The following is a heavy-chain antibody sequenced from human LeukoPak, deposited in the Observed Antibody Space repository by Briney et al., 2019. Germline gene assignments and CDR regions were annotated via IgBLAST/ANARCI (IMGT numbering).Heavy chain of an antibody. CDR3: ARVTGYVIEDYFDY. J-gene: IGHJ4*02. V-gene: IGHV4-59*01. CDR1: GGSISNYY. CDR2: IYYSGST. Sequence: SETLSLTCTVSGGSISNYYWSWIRQPPGKGLEWIGYIYYSGSTNYNPSLKSRVTISVDTSKNQFSLKLRSVTAADTAVYYCARVTGYVIEDYFDYWGQGTLVTVSS. D-gene: IGHD3-22*01.